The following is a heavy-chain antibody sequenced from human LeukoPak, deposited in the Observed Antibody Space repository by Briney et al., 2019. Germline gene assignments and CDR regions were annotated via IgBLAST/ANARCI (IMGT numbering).Heavy chain of an antibody. Sequence: ASETLSLTCTVSGGSISSGSYYWSWIRQPAGKGLEWIGYIYYSGSTNYNPSLKSRVTISVDTSKNQFSLKLSSVTAADTAVYYCARSPHYYDSSGYYTWFDPWGQGTLVTVSS. CDR2: IYYSGST. D-gene: IGHD3-22*01. V-gene: IGHV4-61*10. CDR1: GGSISSGSYY. J-gene: IGHJ5*02. CDR3: ARSPHYYDSSGYYTWFDP.